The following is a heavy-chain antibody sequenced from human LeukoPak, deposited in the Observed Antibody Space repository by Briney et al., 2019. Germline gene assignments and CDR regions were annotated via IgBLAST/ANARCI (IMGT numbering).Heavy chain of an antibody. J-gene: IGHJ3*02. CDR1: GFTFSSYA. D-gene: IGHD3-10*01. CDR2: ITGSGGST. CDR3: ARDFGMPGKYDAFDI. V-gene: IGHV3-23*01. Sequence: GGSLRLSCAASGFTFSSYAMSWVRQAPGKGLEWVSAITGSGGSTYYADSVKGRFTISRDNSKNTLYLQMNSLRAEDTAVYYCARDFGMPGKYDAFDIWGQGTMVTVSS.